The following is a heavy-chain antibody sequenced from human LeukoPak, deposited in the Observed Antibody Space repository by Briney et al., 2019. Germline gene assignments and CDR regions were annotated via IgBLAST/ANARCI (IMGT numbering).Heavy chain of an antibody. CDR1: GGSISSYY. CDR3: ASTYYDILGAFDI. CDR2: IYYSGSS. Sequence: PSETLSLTCTVSGGSISSYYWSWIRQPPGKGLEWIGYIYYSGSSNYNPSPKSRVTISVDTSKNQFSLKLSSVTAADTAVYYCASTYYDILGAFDIWGQGTMVTVSS. D-gene: IGHD3-9*01. V-gene: IGHV4-59*01. J-gene: IGHJ3*02.